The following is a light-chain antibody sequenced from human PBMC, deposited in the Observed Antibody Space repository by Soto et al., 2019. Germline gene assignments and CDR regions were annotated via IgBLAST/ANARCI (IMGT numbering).Light chain of an antibody. J-gene: IGKJ3*01. CDR3: QHYNSAPFT. V-gene: IGKV1-27*01. Sequence: DIQMTQSPSSLSASVGDRVTITCRASQGISNYLAWFQQKPGKVPKLLIYAASTLQIGVPSRFSGSGSGTDFTLTISSLQPEDVATYYCQHYNSAPFTFGPGTKVDIK. CDR1: QGISNY. CDR2: AAS.